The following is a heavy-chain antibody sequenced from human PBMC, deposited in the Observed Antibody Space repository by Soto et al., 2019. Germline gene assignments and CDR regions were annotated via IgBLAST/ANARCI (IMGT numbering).Heavy chain of an antibody. V-gene: IGHV1-46*03. Sequence: ASVKVSCKASGYTFTSYYMHWVRQAPGQGLEWMGIINPSGGSTSYAQKFQGRVTMTRDTSTSTVYMELSSLRSEDTAVYYCARDKGDNWTPGAFDIWGQGTMVTVSS. CDR1: GYTFTSYY. CDR2: INPSGGST. CDR3: ARDKGDNWTPGAFDI. J-gene: IGHJ3*02. D-gene: IGHD1-20*01.